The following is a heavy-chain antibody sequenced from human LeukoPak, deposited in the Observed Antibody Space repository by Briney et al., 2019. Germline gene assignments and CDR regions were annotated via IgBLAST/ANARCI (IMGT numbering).Heavy chain of an antibody. CDR2: MNHSGGT. CDR1: GGSFSGYY. J-gene: IGHJ5*02. Sequence: PWETLSLTCAVSGGSFSGYYWSWIRQPPGKGLEWIGEMNHSGGTNYNPSLKSRATMSVDTSKNQVSLKVTSVTAADTAVYFCARGRTSFYYGAFDPWGQGTQVTVSS. V-gene: IGHV4-34*01. D-gene: IGHD3-10*01. CDR3: ARGRTSFYYGAFDP.